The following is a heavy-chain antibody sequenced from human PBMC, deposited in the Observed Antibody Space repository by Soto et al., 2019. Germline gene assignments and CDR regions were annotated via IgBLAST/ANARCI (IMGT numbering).Heavy chain of an antibody. Sequence: QVQLQESGPGLVKPSQTLSLTCTVSGGSISSGGTGSYWTWIRQLPGKGLEWIGYIYYTGNTYYNPSLKSRPIISIDTSANQFSLKLPSVTAADTAVYFCASGHDAYKVRYWGQGTLVTVSS. D-gene: IGHD1-1*01. CDR2: IYYTGNT. J-gene: IGHJ4*02. CDR3: ASGHDAYKVRY. V-gene: IGHV4-31*03. CDR1: GGSISSGGTGSY.